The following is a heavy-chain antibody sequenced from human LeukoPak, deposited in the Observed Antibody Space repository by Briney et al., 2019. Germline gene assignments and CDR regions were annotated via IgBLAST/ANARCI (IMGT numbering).Heavy chain of an antibody. CDR2: INPNSGGT. CDR3: ARDRSRATFGGGYDAFDI. J-gene: IGHJ3*02. CDR1: GYTFTGYY. V-gene: IGHV1-2*02. Sequence: SVKVSCKASGYTFTGYYMHWVRQAPGPGLEWMGSINPNSGGTNYAQKFQGRVTMTRDTYISTAYMELSRLRSDDTAVYYCARDRSRATFGGGYDAFDIWGQGTMVTVSS. D-gene: IGHD3-16*01.